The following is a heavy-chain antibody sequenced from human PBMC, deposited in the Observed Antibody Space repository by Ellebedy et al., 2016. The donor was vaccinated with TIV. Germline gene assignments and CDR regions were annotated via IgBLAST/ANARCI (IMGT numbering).Heavy chain of an antibody. CDR2: ISYDGSNK. CDR1: GFIFSTYA. D-gene: IGHD2-8*01. V-gene: IGHV3-30-3*01. J-gene: IGHJ4*02. CDR3: ARATGVYAHSDY. Sequence: GESLKISXAASGFIFSTYAMHWVRQAPGRGLEWVAVISYDGSNKYHADSVKGRFTISRDNSKNTLYLQMNSLRAEDTAVYYCARATGVYAHSDYWGQGTLVTVSS.